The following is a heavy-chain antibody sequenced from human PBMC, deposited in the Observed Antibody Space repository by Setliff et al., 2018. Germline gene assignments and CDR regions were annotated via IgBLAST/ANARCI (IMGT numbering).Heavy chain of an antibody. Sequence: SETLSLTCTVSGGSISSGSYYWSWIRQPAGKGLEWIGHIYTSGSTNYNPSLKSRVTISVDTSKNKFSLKLSSVTAADTAVYYCATNPYQLLNFDYWGQGTLVTVSS. D-gene: IGHD2-2*01. CDR3: ATNPYQLLNFDY. V-gene: IGHV4-61*09. CDR1: GGSISSGSYY. J-gene: IGHJ4*02. CDR2: IYTSGST.